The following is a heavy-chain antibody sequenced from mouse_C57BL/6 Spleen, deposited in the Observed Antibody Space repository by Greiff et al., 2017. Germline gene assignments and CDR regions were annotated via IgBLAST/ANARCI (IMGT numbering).Heavy chain of an antibody. V-gene: IGHV1-59*01. Sequence: VQLQQPGAELVRPGTSVKLSCKASGYTFTSYWMHWVKQRPGQGLEWIGVIDPSDSYTNYNQKFKGKATLTVDTSSSTAYMQLSSLTSEDSAVYYCARSGTGTDLDYWGQGTTRTVSS. D-gene: IGHD4-1*01. J-gene: IGHJ2*01. CDR1: GYTFTSYW. CDR3: ARSGTGTDLDY. CDR2: IDPSDSYT.